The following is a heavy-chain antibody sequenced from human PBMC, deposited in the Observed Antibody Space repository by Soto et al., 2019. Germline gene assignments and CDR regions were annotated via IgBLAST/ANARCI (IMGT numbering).Heavy chain of an antibody. CDR3: ARADLELELGLVPDY. V-gene: IGHV4-31*03. CDR1: GGSISSGGYY. J-gene: IGHJ4*02. Sequence: QVQLQESGPGLVKPSQTLFLTCTVSGGSISSGGYYWSWIRQHPGKGLEWIGYIYYSGSTYYNPSLKSRVTISVDTSKNQFSLKLSSVTAADTAVYYCARADLELELGLVPDYWGQGTLVTVSS. CDR2: IYYSGST. D-gene: IGHD1-7*01.